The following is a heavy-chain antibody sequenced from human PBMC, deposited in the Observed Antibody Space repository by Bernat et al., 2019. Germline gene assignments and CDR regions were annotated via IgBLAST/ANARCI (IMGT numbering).Heavy chain of an antibody. CDR2: IKQDGSEK. CDR1: GFTFSSYW. J-gene: IGHJ3*02. CDR3: ARVSGIVVPWAAFDI. V-gene: IGHV3-7*03. Sequence: EVQLVESGGGLVQPGGSLRLSCAASGFTFSSYWMSWVRQAPGKGLELVANIKQDGSEKYYVDSVKDRFTISRDNAKNSLYLQMNSLRAEDTAVYYCARVSGIVVPWAAFDIWGQGTMVTVSS. D-gene: IGHD2-2*01.